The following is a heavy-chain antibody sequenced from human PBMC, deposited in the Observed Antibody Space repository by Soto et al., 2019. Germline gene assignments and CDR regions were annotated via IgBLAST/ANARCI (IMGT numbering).Heavy chain of an antibody. D-gene: IGHD3-22*01. CDR2: VNPSGGST. V-gene: IGHV1-46*01. Sequence: ASVKVSCKASGYTFTSYYMHWVRQAPGQGLEWMGIVNPSGGSTSYAQKFQGRVTMTRDTSTSTVYMELSSLRSEDMAVYYCARAIDSSGYPDAFDIWGQGTMVTVSS. CDR3: ARAIDSSGYPDAFDI. J-gene: IGHJ3*02. CDR1: GYTFTSYY.